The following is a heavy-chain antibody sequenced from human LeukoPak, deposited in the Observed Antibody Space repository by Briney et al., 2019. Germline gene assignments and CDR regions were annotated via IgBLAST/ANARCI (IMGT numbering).Heavy chain of an antibody. V-gene: IGHV5-51*01. D-gene: IGHD6-19*01. Sequence: GESLKISCKASGYTFITYWIAWVRQVPGKGLEWMGIIYLGDSDARYSPSFQGQVTISVDKSIDTAYLQWSSLKASDTAMYCCARRVVAGDYFFDYWGQGTLVTVSS. J-gene: IGHJ4*02. CDR2: IYLGDSDA. CDR3: ARRVVAGDYFFDY. CDR1: GYTFITYW.